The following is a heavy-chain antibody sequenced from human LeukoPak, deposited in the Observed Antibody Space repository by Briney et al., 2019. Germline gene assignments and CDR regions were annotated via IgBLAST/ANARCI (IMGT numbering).Heavy chain of an antibody. J-gene: IGHJ3*02. CDR3: AKVRSGSYWTDAFDI. CDR1: GFTVSSDY. D-gene: IGHD1-26*01. CDR2: ISGSGGNT. V-gene: IGHV3-23*01. Sequence: GGSLRLSCAASGFTVSSDYMSWVRQAPGKGLEWVSAISGSGGNTYYVDSVKGRFTISRDNSKNTLYLQMNSLRAEDTAVYYCAKVRSGSYWTDAFDIWGQGTLVTVSS.